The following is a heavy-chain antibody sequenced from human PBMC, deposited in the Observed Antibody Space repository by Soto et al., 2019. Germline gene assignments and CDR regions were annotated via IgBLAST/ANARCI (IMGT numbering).Heavy chain of an antibody. D-gene: IGHD6-19*01. CDR1: GGSISGTSSY. Sequence: QLQLQESGPGLVKPSETLSLPCTVSGGSISGTSSYWSWIRQSPGKGLEWIGNVFYNGSTNCNPSLKRRVTSAVDTSKNQFSLKLSSVTAADTALYYCAREFIAVASFDAFDIWGQGTMVTVSS. J-gene: IGHJ3*02. CDR3: AREFIAVASFDAFDI. V-gene: IGHV4-39*01. CDR2: VFYNGST.